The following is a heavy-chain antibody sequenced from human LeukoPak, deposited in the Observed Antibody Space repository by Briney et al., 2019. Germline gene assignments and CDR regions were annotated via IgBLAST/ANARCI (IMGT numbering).Heavy chain of an antibody. Sequence: ASVKVSCKASGYTFTGYYMHWVRQAPGQGLEWMGRINPNSGGTNYAQKFQGRVTMTRDTSISTAYMELSRLRSDDTAVYYCAGAYYYDLLNWFDPWGQGTLVTVSS. CDR3: AGAYYYDLLNWFDP. V-gene: IGHV1-2*06. J-gene: IGHJ5*02. D-gene: IGHD3-22*01. CDR1: GYTFTGYY. CDR2: INPNSGGT.